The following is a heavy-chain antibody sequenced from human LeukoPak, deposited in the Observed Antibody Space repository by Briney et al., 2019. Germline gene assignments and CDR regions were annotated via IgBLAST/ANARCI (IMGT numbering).Heavy chain of an antibody. D-gene: IGHD3-22*01. V-gene: IGHV2-5*02. J-gene: IGHJ4*02. CDR3: AHSSYFDTSGPLPPHY. CDR2: IYWDDDK. CDR1: GFSLSTSGVG. Sequence: SGPTLVNHTQTLTLTCTFSGFSLSTSGVGVGWIRQPPGKALEWLALIYWDDDKRYSPSLKSRLTITKDTSKNQVVLTMTNMGPVDTATYYCAHSSYFDTSGPLPPHYWGQGTLVTVSS.